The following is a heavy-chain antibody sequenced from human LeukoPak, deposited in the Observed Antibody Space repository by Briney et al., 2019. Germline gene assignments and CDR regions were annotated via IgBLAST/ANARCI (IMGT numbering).Heavy chain of an antibody. V-gene: IGHV4-61*01. CDR1: GGSISSGSYY. J-gene: IGHJ4*02. D-gene: IGHD3-10*01. Sequence: PSETLSLTCTVSGGSISSGSYYWSWIRQPPGKGLEWIGYIYYSGSTNYNPSLKSRVTISVDTSKNQFSLKLSSVTAADTAVYYCARDGAGDGSFPFDYWGQGTLVTVSS. CDR2: IYYSGST. CDR3: ARDGAGDGSFPFDY.